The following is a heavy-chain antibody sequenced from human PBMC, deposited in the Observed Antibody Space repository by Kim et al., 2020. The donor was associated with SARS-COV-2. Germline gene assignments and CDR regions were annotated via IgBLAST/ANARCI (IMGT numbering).Heavy chain of an antibody. D-gene: IGHD1-26*01. J-gene: IGHJ4*02. Sequence: GGSLRLSCAASGFTFSSYAMHWVRQAPGNGLEWVAVISYDGSNKYYADSVKGRFTISRDNSKNTLYLQMNSLRAEDTAVYYCARSVRSVGADPFDYWGQGTLVTVSS. V-gene: IGHV3-30-3*01. CDR3: ARSVRSVGADPFDY. CDR1: GFTFSSYA. CDR2: ISYDGSNK.